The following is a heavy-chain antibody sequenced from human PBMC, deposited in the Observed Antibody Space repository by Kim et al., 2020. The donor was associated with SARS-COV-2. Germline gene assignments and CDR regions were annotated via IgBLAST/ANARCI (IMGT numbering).Heavy chain of an antibody. V-gene: IGHV3-74*01. D-gene: IGHD3-16*01. Sequence: RDGTSQRIADSVKGRFTISRDTAKNTLYLQRNSLRAEDTAVYYCARVLISWGQGTLVTVSS. J-gene: IGHJ4*02. CDR3: ARVLIS. CDR2: RDGTSQ.